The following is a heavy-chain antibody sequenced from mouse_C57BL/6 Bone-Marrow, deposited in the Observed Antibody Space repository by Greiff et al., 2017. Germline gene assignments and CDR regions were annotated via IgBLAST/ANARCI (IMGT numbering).Heavy chain of an antibody. Sequence: EVQLVESGGGLVQPKGSLKLSCAASGFSFNTYAMNWVRQAPGKGLEWVARIRSKSNNYATYYADSVKDRFTISRDDSESMLYLQMNNLKTEDTAMYYCVRQGYDYDVHSWFAYWGQGTLVTVSA. CDR3: VRQGYDYDVHSWFAY. D-gene: IGHD2-4*01. CDR1: GFSFNTYA. CDR2: IRSKSNNYAT. J-gene: IGHJ3*01. V-gene: IGHV10-1*01.